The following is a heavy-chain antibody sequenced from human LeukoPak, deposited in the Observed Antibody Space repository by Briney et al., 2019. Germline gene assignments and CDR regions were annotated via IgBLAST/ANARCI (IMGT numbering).Heavy chain of an antibody. D-gene: IGHD3-3*01. V-gene: IGHV3-30*02. Sequence: GGSLRLSCAASGFTFNSYVMHWVRQAPGKGLEWVTFIRSDGSNKYYADSVKGRFTISRDNSKNTLYLQMNSLRAEDTAVYYCAKGDYDFWSGDAFDIWGQGTMVTVSS. J-gene: IGHJ3*02. CDR2: IRSDGSNK. CDR3: AKGDYDFWSGDAFDI. CDR1: GFTFNSYV.